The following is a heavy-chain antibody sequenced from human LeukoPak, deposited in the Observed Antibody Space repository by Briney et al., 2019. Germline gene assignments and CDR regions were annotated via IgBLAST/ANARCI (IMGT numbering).Heavy chain of an antibody. Sequence: PSETLSLTCTVSGGSISSYYWSWIRQPPGKGLEWIGYIYYSGSTNYNPSLKSRVIMSVDTSKNQFSLKLSSVTAADTAVYYCARDLKGYYGSGSYPDIWGQGTMVTVSS. CDR1: GGSISSYY. J-gene: IGHJ3*02. V-gene: IGHV4-59*12. D-gene: IGHD3-10*01. CDR2: IYYSGST. CDR3: ARDLKGYYGSGSYPDI.